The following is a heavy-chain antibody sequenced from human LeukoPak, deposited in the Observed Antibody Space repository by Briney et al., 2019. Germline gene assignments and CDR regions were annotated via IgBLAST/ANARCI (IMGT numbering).Heavy chain of an antibody. CDR3: ASGGLDYYYYYMDV. D-gene: IGHD2-15*01. V-gene: IGHV1-18*01. Sequence: ASVTVSCKASGYTFTSYGISWVRQAPGQGLEWMGWISAYNGNTNYAQKLQGRVTMTTDTSTSTAYMELRSLRSDDTAVYYCASGGLDYYYYYMDVWGKGTTVTVSS. CDR2: ISAYNGNT. J-gene: IGHJ6*03. CDR1: GYTFTSYG.